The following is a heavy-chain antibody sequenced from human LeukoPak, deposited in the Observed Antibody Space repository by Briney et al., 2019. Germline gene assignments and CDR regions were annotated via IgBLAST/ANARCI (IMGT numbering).Heavy chain of an antibody. CDR1: GYSFTSYW. Sequence: GESLKISCKGSGYSFTSYWIGWVRQMPGKGLEWMGIIYPGDSDTRYSPSFQGQITISADKSISTAYLQWSSLKASDTAMYYCARRGYYDSSGDRAFDIWGQGTMVTVSS. D-gene: IGHD3-22*01. V-gene: IGHV5-51*01. CDR3: ARRGYYDSSGDRAFDI. J-gene: IGHJ3*02. CDR2: IYPGDSDT.